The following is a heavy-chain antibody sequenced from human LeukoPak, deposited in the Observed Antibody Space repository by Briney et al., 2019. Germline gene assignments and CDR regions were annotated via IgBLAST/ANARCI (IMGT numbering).Heavy chain of an antibody. CDR1: GFTFSSYA. CDR3: ARDSGSYAINWFDP. V-gene: IGHV3-33*08. J-gene: IGHJ5*02. CDR2: IWHDGSNK. D-gene: IGHD2-8*01. Sequence: GGSLRLSCAASGFTFSSYAMSWVRQAPGKGLEWVAVIWHDGSNKYYADSVKGRFTISRDNSKNTLYLQMNSLRAEDTAVYYCARDSGSYAINWFDPWGQGTLVTVSS.